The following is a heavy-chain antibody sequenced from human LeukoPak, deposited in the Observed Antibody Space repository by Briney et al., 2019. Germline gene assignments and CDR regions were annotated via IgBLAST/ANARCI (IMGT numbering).Heavy chain of an antibody. Sequence: ASVKVPCKASGSSFTGYYMHWVRQAPGQGLEWMGWINPNSGGTNYAQKFQGRVTMTRDTSISTAYMELSRLRSDDTAVYYCARGVTIAAAADYYYYMDVWGKGTTVTVSS. CDR3: ARGVTIAAAADYYYYMDV. D-gene: IGHD6-13*01. CDR2: INPNSGGT. CDR1: GSSFTGYY. J-gene: IGHJ6*03. V-gene: IGHV1-2*02.